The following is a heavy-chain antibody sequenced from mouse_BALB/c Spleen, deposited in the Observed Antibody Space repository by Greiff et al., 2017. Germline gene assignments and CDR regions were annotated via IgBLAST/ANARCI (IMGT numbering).Heavy chain of an antibody. CDR2: ISYSGST. D-gene: IGHD2-4*01. CDR3: ARDYDYDGGARYFDY. V-gene: IGHV3-2*02. Sequence: EVQLQESGPGLVKPSQSLSLTCTVTGYSITSYYAWNWIRQFPGNQLEWMGYISYSGSTSYNPSLKSRISITRDTSKNQFFLQLNSVTTEDTATYYCARDYDYDGGARYFDYWGQGTTLTVSS. CDR1: GYSITSYYA. J-gene: IGHJ2*01.